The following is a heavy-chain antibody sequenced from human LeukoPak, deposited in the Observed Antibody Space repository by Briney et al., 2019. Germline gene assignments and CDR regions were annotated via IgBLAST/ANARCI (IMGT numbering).Heavy chain of an antibody. CDR3: AIIAAAGRGQDWDFDY. CDR2: ISYDGSNK. J-gene: IGHJ4*02. Sequence: GGSLRLSCAASGFTFSSYAMHWVRQAPGKGLEWVALISYDGSNKYYADSVKGRFTISRDNSKNTLYLQMNSLRAEDTAVYYCAIIAAAGRGQDWDFDYWGQGTLVTVSS. CDR1: GFTFSSYA. V-gene: IGHV3-30*04. D-gene: IGHD6-13*01.